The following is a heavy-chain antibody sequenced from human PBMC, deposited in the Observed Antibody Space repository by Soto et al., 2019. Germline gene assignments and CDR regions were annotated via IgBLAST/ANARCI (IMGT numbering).Heavy chain of an antibody. Sequence: GGSLRLSCAASGFTVSSNYMSWVRQPPGKGLEWVSDIDSNGDTTAYADSVKGRFTISRDNAKNSLYLQMNSLRAEDTAFYYCATLGEAYYFDYWGQGMLVTVSS. CDR1: GFTVSSNY. CDR3: ATLGEAYYFDY. CDR2: IDSNGDTT. V-gene: IGHV3-20*04. J-gene: IGHJ4*02. D-gene: IGHD3-16*01.